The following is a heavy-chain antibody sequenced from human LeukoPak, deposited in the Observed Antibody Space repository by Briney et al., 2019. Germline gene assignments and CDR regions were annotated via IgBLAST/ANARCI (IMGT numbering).Heavy chain of an antibody. D-gene: IGHD2-8*02. CDR3: ARDDCPGNTCSDGP. CDR1: GYTFTAYY. V-gene: IGHV1-2*02. Sequence: ASAKVSCKASGYTFTAYYLHWVRQAPGQGLEWMGWIIPNSGATTYAQEFQGRVAMTRDTSISTAYMELSRLTSDDTAVYYCARDDCPGNTCSDGPWGQGTLVTVSS. CDR2: IIPNSGAT. J-gene: IGHJ5*02.